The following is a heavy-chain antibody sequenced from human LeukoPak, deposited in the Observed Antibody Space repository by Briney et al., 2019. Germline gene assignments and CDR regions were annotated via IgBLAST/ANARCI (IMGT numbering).Heavy chain of an antibody. CDR1: GFTFSSYS. D-gene: IGHD4-17*01. CDR2: ISSSSGTI. V-gene: IGHV3-48*01. CDR3: AKDLSYGDYGAFFDY. J-gene: IGHJ4*02. Sequence: GGSLRLSCAASGFTFSSYSVNWVRQAPGKGLEWVSCISSSSGTIYYADSVKGRFTISRDNSKNTLYLQMNSLRAEDTAVYYCAKDLSYGDYGAFFDYWGQGTLVTVSS.